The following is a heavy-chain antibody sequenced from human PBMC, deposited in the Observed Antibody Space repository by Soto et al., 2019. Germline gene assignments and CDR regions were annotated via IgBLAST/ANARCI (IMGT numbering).Heavy chain of an antibody. D-gene: IGHD1-26*01. CDR1: GFPFSSYN. Sequence: SLRLSCAASGFPFSSYNMNWVRQAPGKGLEWVTSITSTTSDIYYADSVKGRFTISRDNAKNSLYLHMNSLRAEDTAVYYCARPYSGSYSFDYWGQGTLVTVSS. CDR3: ARPYSGSYSFDY. V-gene: IGHV3-21*01. CDR2: ITSTTSDI. J-gene: IGHJ4*02.